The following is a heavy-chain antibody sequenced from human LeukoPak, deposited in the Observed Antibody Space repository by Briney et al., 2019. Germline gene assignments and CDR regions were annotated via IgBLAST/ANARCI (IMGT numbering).Heavy chain of an antibody. CDR1: GYTFGTHW. CDR2: INPSGDFR. CDR3: AREAVTIFGLVRTQTPKGPHRFDP. J-gene: IGHJ5*02. Sequence: GASVKVSCKASGYTFGTHWMHWVRQAPGQGLEWMGIINPSGDFRSYAQKFQGRVTMTRDMSTTTVYMHLSSLRSEDTAVYYCAREAVTIFGLVRTQTPKGPHRFDPWGQGTLVTVSS. V-gene: IGHV1-46*01. D-gene: IGHD3-3*01.